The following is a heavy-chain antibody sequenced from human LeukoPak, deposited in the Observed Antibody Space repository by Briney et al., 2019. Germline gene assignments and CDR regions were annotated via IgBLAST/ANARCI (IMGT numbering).Heavy chain of an antibody. CDR2: IYHSGNP. J-gene: IGHJ3*02. V-gene: IGHV4-38-2*02. CDR3: ARGGSGSYIDAFDI. CDR1: GYSISSGYY. Sequence: SETPSLTCTVSGYSISSGYYWGLIRQPPGKGLEWIGCIYHSGNPYYNPSLKSRVTISVDTSKNQFSLKLTSVTAADTAVYYCARGGSGSYIDAFDIWGQGTMVTVSS. D-gene: IGHD3-10*01.